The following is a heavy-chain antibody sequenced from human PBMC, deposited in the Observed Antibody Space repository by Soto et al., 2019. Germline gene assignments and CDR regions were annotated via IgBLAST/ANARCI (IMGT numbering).Heavy chain of an antibody. D-gene: IGHD3-10*01. CDR2: ISPYNGNT. V-gene: IGHV1-18*01. CDR3: ARSTGSYSFIYSDY. CDR1: GYTFTSYG. J-gene: IGHJ4*02. Sequence: ASVKVSFKASGYTFTSYGISWVRQAPGQGLEWMGRISPYNGNTNYAQKLQGRVTMTTDKSTSTAYMELSSLRSEDTAVYYCARSTGSYSFIYSDYWGQGTLVTVSS.